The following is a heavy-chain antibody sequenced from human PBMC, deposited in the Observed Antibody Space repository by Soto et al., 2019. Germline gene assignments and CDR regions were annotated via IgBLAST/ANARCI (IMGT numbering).Heavy chain of an antibody. CDR3: ARDQILAAAGSFDY. J-gene: IGHJ4*02. V-gene: IGHV3-30-3*01. CDR1: GFTFSSYA. Sequence: VQLVESGGGLVKPGGSLRLSCAASGFTFSSYAMHWVRQAPGKGLEWVAVISYDGSNKYYADSVKGRFTISRDNSKNTLYLQMNSLRAEDTAVYYCARDQILAAAGSFDYWGQGTLVTVSS. CDR2: ISYDGSNK. D-gene: IGHD6-13*01.